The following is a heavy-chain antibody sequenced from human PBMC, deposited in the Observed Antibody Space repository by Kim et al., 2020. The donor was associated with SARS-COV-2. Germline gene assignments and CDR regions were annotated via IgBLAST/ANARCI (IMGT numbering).Heavy chain of an antibody. Sequence: SVKVSCKASGGTFYSYAINWVRQAPGQGLEWMGGIIPFLGTTTYAQRFQGRVTVSSDYSSNTGYMELRSLRSDDTAVYYCAITTGESGTTVVGWLDPWG. J-gene: IGHJ5*02. CDR1: GGTFYSYA. CDR3: AITTGESGTTVVGWLDP. CDR2: IIPFLGTT. V-gene: IGHV1-69*10. D-gene: IGHD2-15*01.